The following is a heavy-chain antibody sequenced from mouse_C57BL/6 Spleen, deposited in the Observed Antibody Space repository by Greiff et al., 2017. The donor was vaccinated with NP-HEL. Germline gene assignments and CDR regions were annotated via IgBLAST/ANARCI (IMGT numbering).Heavy chain of an antibody. CDR1: GFTFSDYG. V-gene: IGHV5-17*01. Sequence: EVKLVESGGGLVKPGGSLKLSCAASGFTFSDYGMHWVRQAPEKGLEWVAYISSGSSTIYYADTVKGRFTISRDNAKNTLFLQMTSLRSEDTAMYYCASPTGFYAMDYWGQGTSVTVSS. D-gene: IGHD4-1*01. CDR3: ASPTGFYAMDY. CDR2: ISSGSSTI. J-gene: IGHJ4*01.